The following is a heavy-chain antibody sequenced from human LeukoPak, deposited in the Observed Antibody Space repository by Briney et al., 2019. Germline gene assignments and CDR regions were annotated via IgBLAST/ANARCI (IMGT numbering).Heavy chain of an antibody. CDR1: GGSISSSNYY. Sequence: SETLSLTCTVSGGSISSSNYYWGWIRQPPGKGLEWIANIYYSGSTYYNPSLKSRVTISVDTSKNQFSLKLSSVTAADTAVYYCARDYDSLDAFDIWGQGTMVTVSS. CDR2: IYYSGST. J-gene: IGHJ3*02. V-gene: IGHV4-39*02. CDR3: ARDYDSLDAFDI. D-gene: IGHD3-22*01.